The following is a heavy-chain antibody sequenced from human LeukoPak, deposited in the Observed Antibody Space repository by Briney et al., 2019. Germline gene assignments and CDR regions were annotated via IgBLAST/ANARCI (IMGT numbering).Heavy chain of an antibody. V-gene: IGHV4-59*10. CDR3: ARNYVWGSSQWFDP. Sequence: SETLSLTCAVYGGSFSGYYWSWIRQPAGKGLEWIGRIYTSGSTNYNPSLKSRVTMSVDTSKNQFSLKLSSVTAADTAVYYCARNYVWGSSQWFDPWGQGTLVTVSS. CDR1: GGSFSGYY. CDR2: IYTSGST. D-gene: IGHD3-16*01. J-gene: IGHJ5*02.